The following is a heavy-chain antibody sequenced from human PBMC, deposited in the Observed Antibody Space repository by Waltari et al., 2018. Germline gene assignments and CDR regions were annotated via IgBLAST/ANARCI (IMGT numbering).Heavy chain of an antibody. CDR3: ARGVAYDFWSGYYSRWYFDL. V-gene: IGHV1-8*01. CDR1: GYTFTSYD. D-gene: IGHD3-3*01. Sequence: QVQLVQSGAEVKKPGASVKVSCKASGYTFTSYDINWVRQATGQGLGWMGWVNPNSGNTGYAQKFQGRVTMTRNTSISTAYMELSSLRSEDTAVYYCARGVAYDFWSGYYSRWYFDLWGRGTLVTVSS. J-gene: IGHJ2*01. CDR2: VNPNSGNT.